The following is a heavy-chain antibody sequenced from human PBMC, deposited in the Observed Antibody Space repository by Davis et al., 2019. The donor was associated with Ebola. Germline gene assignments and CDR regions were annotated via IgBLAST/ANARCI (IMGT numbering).Heavy chain of an antibody. CDR1: GYSFTSYW. V-gene: IGHV5-51*01. Sequence: GESLKISCKGSGYSFTSYWIAWVRQMPGKGLECMGIIYPGDSETRYSPSFRGQVIISADKSVKTAFLQWSSLKASDTAMYYCASLRRTITGMDDGFDIWGQGTMVTVSS. CDR3: ASLRRTITGMDDGFDI. D-gene: IGHD2-8*02. J-gene: IGHJ3*02. CDR2: IYPGDSET.